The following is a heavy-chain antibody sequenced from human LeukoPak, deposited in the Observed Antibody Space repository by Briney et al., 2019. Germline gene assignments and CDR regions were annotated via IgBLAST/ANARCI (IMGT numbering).Heavy chain of an antibody. D-gene: IGHD1-26*01. CDR2: IYHSGST. V-gene: IGHV4-30-2*01. J-gene: IGHJ5*02. CDR3: ARAGPTRGWFDP. Sequence: SETLSLTCTVSGGSISSGGYYWSWIRQPPGKGLEWIGYIYHSGSTYYNPSLKSRVTISVNRSKNQFSLKLSSVTAADTAVYYCARAGPTRGWFDPWGQGTLVTVSS. CDR1: GGSISSGGYY.